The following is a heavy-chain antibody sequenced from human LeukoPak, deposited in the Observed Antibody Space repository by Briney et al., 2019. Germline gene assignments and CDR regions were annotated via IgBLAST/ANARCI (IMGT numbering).Heavy chain of an antibody. CDR1: GFTFNNYN. Sequence: GGSLRLSCAASGFTFNNYNMNWVRQAPGKALEWVSSITSSGTYIFYADSVKGRFTISRDNAKNTLYLQMNSLRAEDTAVYYCARDLHVWGKGTTVTISS. CDR2: ITSSGTYI. V-gene: IGHV3-21*01. J-gene: IGHJ6*04. D-gene: IGHD5/OR15-5a*01. CDR3: ARDLHV.